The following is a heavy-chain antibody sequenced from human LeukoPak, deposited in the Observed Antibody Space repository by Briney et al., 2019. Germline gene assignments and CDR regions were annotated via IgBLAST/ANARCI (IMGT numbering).Heavy chain of an antibody. D-gene: IGHD3-9*01. CDR1: GDSVSSNSAA. CDR2: TYYRSKWYN. V-gene: IGHV6-1*01. J-gene: IGHJ4*02. CDR3: AREYGGDYDILTGYYPSYFDY. Sequence: SQTLSLTCAISGDSVSSNSAAWNWIRQSPSRGLEWLGRTYYRSKWYNDYAVSVKSRITINPDTSKNQFSLQLNSVTPEDTAVYYCAREYGGDYDILTGYYPSYFDYWGQGTLATVSS.